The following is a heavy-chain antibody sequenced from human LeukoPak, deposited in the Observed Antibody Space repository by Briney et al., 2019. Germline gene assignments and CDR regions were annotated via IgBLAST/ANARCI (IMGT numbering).Heavy chain of an antibody. CDR3: ARGGYYGSGNDFRFDP. Sequence: SETLSLTCTVSDGSITNYYWGWIRQPPGKGLEWIGYIYYSGYTNYNPSLKSRVTISVETSKNQFSLKLKSVTAADTAVYYCARGGYYGSGNDFRFDPWGQGTLVTVSS. CDR2: IYYSGYT. J-gene: IGHJ5*02. V-gene: IGHV4-59*01. CDR1: DGSITNYY. D-gene: IGHD3-10*01.